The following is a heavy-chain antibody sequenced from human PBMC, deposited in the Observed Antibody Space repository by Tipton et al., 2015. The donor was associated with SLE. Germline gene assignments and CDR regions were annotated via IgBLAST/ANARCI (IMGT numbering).Heavy chain of an antibody. CDR1: GFTFSSYA. D-gene: IGHD3-3*01. V-gene: IGHV3-30*04. CDR2: ISYDGSNK. Sequence: SLRLSCAASGFTFSSYAMHWVRQAPGKGLEWVAVISYDGSNKYYADSVKGRFTISRDNSKNTLYLQMNSLRAEDTAVYYCARGLEWPNYWGQGTLVIVSS. J-gene: IGHJ4*02. CDR3: ARGLEWPNY.